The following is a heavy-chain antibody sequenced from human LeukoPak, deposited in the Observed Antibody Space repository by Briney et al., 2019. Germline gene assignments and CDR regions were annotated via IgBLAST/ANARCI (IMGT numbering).Heavy chain of an antibody. CDR2: IIPIFGTA. Sequence: GASVKVSCKASGYTFTSYGISWVRQAPGQGLEWMGGIIPIFGTANYAQKFQGRVTITADESTSTAYMELSSLRSEDTAVYYCARDDGSGWSQFDYWGQGTLVTVSS. D-gene: IGHD6-19*01. J-gene: IGHJ4*02. CDR1: GYTFTSYG. V-gene: IGHV1-69*13. CDR3: ARDDGSGWSQFDY.